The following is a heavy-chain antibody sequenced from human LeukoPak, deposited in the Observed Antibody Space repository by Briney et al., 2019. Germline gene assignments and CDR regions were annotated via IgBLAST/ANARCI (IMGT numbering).Heavy chain of an antibody. CDR1: GFTFTSYW. J-gene: IGHJ5*02. Sequence: GGSLRLSCAASGFTFTSYWMSWVRQAPGKGLELVANIKYERSEKYYVDSVKGGFTISRDNDKNRLYLQMKSLSAEEKAVYYCSRLRYGGFCRWGKGTLVTVS. CDR3: SRLRYGGFCR. V-gene: IGHV3-7*01. D-gene: IGHD5-18*01. CDR2: IKYERSEK.